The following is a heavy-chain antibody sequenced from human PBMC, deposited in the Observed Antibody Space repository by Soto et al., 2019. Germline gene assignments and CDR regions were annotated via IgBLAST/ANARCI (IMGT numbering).Heavy chain of an antibody. CDR1: GFTFGTTD. CDR2: IDGSGGIT. Sequence: QLLQSGGGLVQPGGSLTLSCAASGFTFGTTDMSWVRQAPGEGLEWVSTIDGSGGITYYADSVKGRFAISRHNSRNTVYLQMNSLRGDATALYYCVKNSGWFNTWGQGALVTVSS. D-gene: IGHD3-10*01. J-gene: IGHJ5*02. CDR3: VKNSGWFNT. V-gene: IGHV3-23*01.